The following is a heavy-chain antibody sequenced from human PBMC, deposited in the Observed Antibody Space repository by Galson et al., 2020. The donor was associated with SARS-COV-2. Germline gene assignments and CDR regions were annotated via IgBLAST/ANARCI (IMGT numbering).Heavy chain of an antibody. J-gene: IGHJ4*02. D-gene: IGHD6-19*01. V-gene: IGHV3-9*01. CDR1: GFRFDDYA. CDR2: LDWSSGPV. CDR3: AKSPWVSDWYYFDR. Sequence: TGGSLRLSCTGSGFRFDDYAMHWVRQVPGKGLEWVAGLDWSSGPVAYSDSEKGRFTISRDNRKNSLFLQMNSLRAEDSAVYYCAKSPWVSDWYYFDRWGQGTLVTVSS.